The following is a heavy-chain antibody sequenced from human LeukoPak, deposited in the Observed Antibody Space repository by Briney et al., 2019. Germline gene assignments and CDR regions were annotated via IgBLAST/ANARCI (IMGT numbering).Heavy chain of an antibody. J-gene: IGHJ4*02. Sequence: GGSLRLSCAASGFTVSSNYMSWVRQAPGKGLEWVSGINWNGGSTGYADSVKGRFTISRDNAKNSLYLQMNSLRAEDTALYHCARDGYNFFDYWGQGTLVTVSS. CDR2: INWNGGST. CDR3: ARDGYNFFDY. D-gene: IGHD5-24*01. CDR1: GFTVSSNY. V-gene: IGHV3-20*01.